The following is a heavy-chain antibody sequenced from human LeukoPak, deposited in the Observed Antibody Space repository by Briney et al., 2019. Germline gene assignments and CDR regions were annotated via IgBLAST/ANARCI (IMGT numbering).Heavy chain of an antibody. CDR2: INPNSGGT. J-gene: IGHJ4*02. CDR3: ARSPYYGSGSHVGY. Sequence: ASVKVSCKASGYTFTGYYMHWVRQAPGQGLEWMGWINPNSGGTNYAQKFQGRVTMTRDTSISTAYMELGRPRSDDTAVYYCARSPYYGSGSHVGYWGQGTLVTVSS. CDR1: GYTFTGYY. D-gene: IGHD3-10*01. V-gene: IGHV1-2*02.